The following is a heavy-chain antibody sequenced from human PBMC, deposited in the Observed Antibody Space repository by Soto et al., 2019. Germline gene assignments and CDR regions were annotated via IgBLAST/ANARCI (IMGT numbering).Heavy chain of an antibody. CDR2: ITSSGSST. J-gene: IGHJ4*02. V-gene: IGHV3-23*01. CDR3: AKGVEGYVVSSFDS. D-gene: IGHD5-12*01. CDR1: GFIFSDYA. Sequence: EVQLLESGGGGVQPGGSLRLSCAASGFIFSDYAMTWVRQTPGKGLEWVSAITSSGSSTYFADSLKGRITISRDNSKNTLSLHMDSLRVEDTAIYYCAKGVEGYVVSSFDSWGKGALVTVSS.